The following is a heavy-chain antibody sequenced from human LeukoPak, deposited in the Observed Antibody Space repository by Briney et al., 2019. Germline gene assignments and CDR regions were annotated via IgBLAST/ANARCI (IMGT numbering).Heavy chain of an antibody. Sequence: GASVKVSCKASGYTFTGYYMHWVRQAPGQGLEWMGKINPSGGTTSYAQNFQGRVTMTRDTSTSTVYMELSRLRSDDTAVYYCARDPPEGDSFDYWGQGTLVTVSS. CDR3: ARDPPEGDSFDY. CDR1: GYTFTGYY. CDR2: INPSGGTT. V-gene: IGHV1-46*01. J-gene: IGHJ4*02. D-gene: IGHD2-21*01.